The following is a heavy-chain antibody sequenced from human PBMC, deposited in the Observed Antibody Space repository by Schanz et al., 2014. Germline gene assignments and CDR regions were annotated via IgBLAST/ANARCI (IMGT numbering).Heavy chain of an antibody. CDR2: INPNSGDT. CDR1: GYTTFTDYY. CDR3: ARDQSPYTNSSDVRYFDY. D-gene: IGHD6-6*01. Sequence: QVQLVQSGAEVKKPGASVKVSCKASGYTTFTDYYIHWVRQAPGQGLEWMGWINPNSGDTNYAQKFQGWVTMTRDTSISTAYMELRSLRSDDTAVYYCARDQSPYTNSSDVRYFDYSGQGSLVTVSS. V-gene: IGHV1-2*04. J-gene: IGHJ4*02.